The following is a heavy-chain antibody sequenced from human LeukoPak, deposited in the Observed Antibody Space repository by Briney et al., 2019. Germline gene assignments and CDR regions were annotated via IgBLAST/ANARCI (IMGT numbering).Heavy chain of an antibody. Sequence: SSETLSLTCTVSGVSISSGSHYWSWIRQPAGKGLEWIGRIYTSGSTNYNPSLGRRVTISVDTSKNLFSLKLRSVTAADTAIYYCAAYYYENNSSDMWGQGKLVIVSS. V-gene: IGHV4-61*02. J-gene: IGHJ3*02. CDR2: IYTSGST. CDR3: AAYYYENNSSDM. CDR1: GVSISSGSHY. D-gene: IGHD3-22*01.